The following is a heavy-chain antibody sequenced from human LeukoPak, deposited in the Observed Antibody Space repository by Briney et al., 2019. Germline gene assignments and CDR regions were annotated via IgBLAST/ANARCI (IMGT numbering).Heavy chain of an antibody. Sequence: GSLRLSCAASGFPFSSHGMSWVRQAPGKGLEWIGEINHSGSTNYNPSLKSRVTISVDTSKNQFSLKLSSVTAADTAVYYCARVTRSYRLPVFAFDIWGQGTMVAVSS. D-gene: IGHD3-16*02. CDR3: ARVTRSYRLPVFAFDI. CDR1: GFPFSSHG. CDR2: INHSGST. J-gene: IGHJ3*02. V-gene: IGHV4-34*01.